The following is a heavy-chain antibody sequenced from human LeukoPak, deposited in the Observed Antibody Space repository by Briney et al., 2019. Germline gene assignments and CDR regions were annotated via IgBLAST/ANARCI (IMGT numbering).Heavy chain of an antibody. J-gene: IGHJ4*02. Sequence: GGSLRLSCAASGFTFSSYAMSWVRQAPGKGLEWVANIKQDGSEKYYVDSVKGRFTISRDNAKNSLYLQMNSLRAEDTAVYYCARGSITWDYWGQGTLVTVSS. V-gene: IGHV3-7*01. CDR2: IKQDGSEK. CDR1: GFTFSSYA. CDR3: ARGSITWDY. D-gene: IGHD3-10*01.